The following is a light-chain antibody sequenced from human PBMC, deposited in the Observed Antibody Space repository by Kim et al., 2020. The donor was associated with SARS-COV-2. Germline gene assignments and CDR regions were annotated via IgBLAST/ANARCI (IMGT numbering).Light chain of an antibody. CDR1: SSDVAGYNY. V-gene: IGLV2-14*04. CDR3: SSYTSSSTWV. J-gene: IGLJ3*02. Sequence: GQSITISCTGTSSDVAGYNYVSWYQLHPGKAPKLMSYDVNQRPSGVSNRFSGSNAGNTASLTISGLQAEDEADYYCSSYTSSSTWVFGGGTQLTVL. CDR2: DVN.